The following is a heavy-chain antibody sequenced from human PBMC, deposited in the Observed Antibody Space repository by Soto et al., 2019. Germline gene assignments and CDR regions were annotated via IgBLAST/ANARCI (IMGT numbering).Heavy chain of an antibody. CDR3: ARGRSGAAGTFDY. CDR2: IYTIENT. CDR1: GGSIHSGGYY. D-gene: IGHD6-13*01. J-gene: IGHJ4*02. V-gene: IGHV4-31*03. Sequence: VQLQESGPGLVTPSQTLSLTCTVSGGSIHSGGYYWTWIRQYPGQGLEWIGYIYTIENTYYNPPLESRVTLSEDRSKNQFSLRLTSVTAADTAVYYCARGRSGAAGTFDYWGQGALVTVSS.